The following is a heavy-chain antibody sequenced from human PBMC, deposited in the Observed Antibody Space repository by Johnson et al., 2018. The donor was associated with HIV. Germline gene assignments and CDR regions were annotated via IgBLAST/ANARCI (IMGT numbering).Heavy chain of an antibody. D-gene: IGHD2-15*01. CDR1: GFTFSSYD. Sequence: VQLVESGGGLVQPGGSLRLSCAASGFTFSSYDMHWVRQATGKGLEWVSAIGTAGDTYYPGSVKGRFTISRENAKNSLYLQMNSLRAEDTAVYYCARDVRVVVAATDAFDIWGQGTMVTVSS. CDR2: IGTAGDT. V-gene: IGHV3-13*01. CDR3: ARDVRVVVAATDAFDI. J-gene: IGHJ3*02.